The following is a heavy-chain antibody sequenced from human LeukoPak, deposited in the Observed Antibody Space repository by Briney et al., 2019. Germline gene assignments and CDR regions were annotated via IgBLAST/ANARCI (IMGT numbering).Heavy chain of an antibody. D-gene: IGHD3-3*01. CDR3: ARAITIFGVGPYGMDV. CDR1: GGSISSGDYY. CDR2: IYYSGST. V-gene: IGHV4-30-4*01. J-gene: IGHJ6*02. Sequence: PSETLSLTCTVSGGSISSGDYYWSWIRQPPGKGLEWIGYIYYSGSTYYNPSLKSRVTISVDTSKNQFSLKLGSVTAADTAVYYCARAITIFGVGPYGMDVWGQGTTVTVSS.